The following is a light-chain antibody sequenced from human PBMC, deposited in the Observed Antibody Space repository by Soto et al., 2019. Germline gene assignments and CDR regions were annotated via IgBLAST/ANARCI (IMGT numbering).Light chain of an antibody. CDR2: AAS. CDR3: QQANSFPWT. CDR1: QGISRW. V-gene: IGKV1-12*01. J-gene: IGKJ1*01. Sequence: DIQMTQSPTSVSASIGDRVSITCRASQGISRWLVWYQQKPGKAPKLLIYAASTLQTGVPPRFSGSGSGTDFTLTISSLQPEDFATYYCQQANSFPWTFGQGTKVEIK.